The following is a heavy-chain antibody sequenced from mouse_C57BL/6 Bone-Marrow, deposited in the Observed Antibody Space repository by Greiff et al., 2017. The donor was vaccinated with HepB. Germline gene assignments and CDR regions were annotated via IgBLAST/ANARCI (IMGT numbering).Heavy chain of an antibody. CDR1: GYSFTGYY. D-gene: IGHD3-3*01. J-gene: IGHJ3*01. V-gene: IGHV1-42*01. CDR2: INPSTGGT. CDR3: ARWGWEGN. Sequence: VQLQQSGPELVKPGASVKISCKASGYSFTGYYMNWVKQSPEKSLEWIGEINPSTGGTTYNQKFKAKATLTVEKSSSTAYMQLKSLTSEDSAVYYCARWGWEGNWGQGTLVTVSA.